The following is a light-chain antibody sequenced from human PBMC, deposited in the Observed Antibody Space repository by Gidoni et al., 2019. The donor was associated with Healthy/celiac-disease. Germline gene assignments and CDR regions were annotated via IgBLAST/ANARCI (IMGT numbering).Light chain of an antibody. Sequence: ILMTQSPAFLAVSLGERATINCKSSQSVLYSSNNKNYLAWYQQKPGQPPKLLIYWASTRESGVPDRFSGSGSGTDFTLTISSLQAEDVAVYYCQQYYSTPYTFGQGTKLEIK. J-gene: IGKJ2*01. CDR2: WAS. V-gene: IGKV4-1*01. CDR1: QSVLYSSNNKNY. CDR3: QQYYSTPYT.